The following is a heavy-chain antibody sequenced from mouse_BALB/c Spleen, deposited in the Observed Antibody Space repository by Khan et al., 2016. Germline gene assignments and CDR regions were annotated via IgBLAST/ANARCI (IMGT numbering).Heavy chain of an antibody. CDR2: ISYSGST. CDR3: ARKFAMDY. CDR1: GYSITSDYA. V-gene: IGHV3-2*02. J-gene: IGHJ4*01. Sequence: EVKLLESGPGLVKPSQSLSLTCTVTGYSITSDYAWNWIRQFPGNKLEWMGYISYSGSTSYNPSLKSRISITRDTSKNQFFLQLNSVTTEDTATXYCARKFAMDYWGQGTSVTVSS.